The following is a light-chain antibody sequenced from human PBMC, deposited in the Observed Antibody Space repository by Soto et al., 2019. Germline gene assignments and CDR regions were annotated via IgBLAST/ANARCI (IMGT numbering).Light chain of an antibody. CDR3: QSYDISLHNYV. V-gene: IGLV1-44*01. CDR2: NND. CDR1: SSNIETNL. J-gene: IGLJ1*01. Sequence: QSVLTQPPSASGTPGQRVTISCSGSSSNIETNLVHWYQHLPGASPRLLIFNNDQRPSGVPDRFSASKSGTSASLAITRLQAEDEADYYCQSYDISLHNYVFGTGTKVTVL.